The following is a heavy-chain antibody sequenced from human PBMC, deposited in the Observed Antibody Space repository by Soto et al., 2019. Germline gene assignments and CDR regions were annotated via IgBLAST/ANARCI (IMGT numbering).Heavy chain of an antibody. CDR1: GYTFTGYY. V-gene: IGHV1-2*04. J-gene: IGHJ6*02. Sequence: GASVKVSCKASGYTFTGYYMHWVRQAPGQGLEWMGWINPNSGGTNYAQKFQGWVTMTRDTSISTAYMVLSRLRSDDTAVYYCARQNTIFGVVTSYYSFSALDVWGQGTTVTVSS. CDR3: ARQNTIFGVVTSYYSFSALDV. CDR2: INPNSGGT. D-gene: IGHD3-3*01.